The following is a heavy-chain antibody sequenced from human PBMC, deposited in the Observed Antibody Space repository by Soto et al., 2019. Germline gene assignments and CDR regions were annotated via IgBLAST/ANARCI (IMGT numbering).Heavy chain of an antibody. CDR3: ARDLGYSYGYWVGY. CDR2: ITDAGDTT. V-gene: IGHV3-23*01. Sequence: EVQLLDSGGGLVQPGGSLRLSCAASGFTFSSYAMIWVRQAPGKGLEWVSAITDAGDTTYYAASVKGRFTISRDNSKNTLYLQMNSLRADDAAVYYCARDLGYSYGYWVGYWGQGTLVTVSS. D-gene: IGHD5-18*01. J-gene: IGHJ4*02. CDR1: GFTFSSYA.